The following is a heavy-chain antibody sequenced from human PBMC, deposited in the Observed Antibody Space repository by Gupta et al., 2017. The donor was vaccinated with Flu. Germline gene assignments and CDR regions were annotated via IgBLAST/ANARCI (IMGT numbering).Heavy chain of an antibody. J-gene: IGHJ6*03. V-gene: IGHV3-21*01. D-gene: IGHD2-2*01. Sequence: WVSSISSSSSYIYSADSVKGRFTISRDNAKNSLYLQMSSLRAEDTAVYYCARGPDIVVVPSTIRYYYYYMDVWGKGTTVTVSS. CDR2: ISSSSSYI. CDR3: ARGPDIVVVPSTIRYYYYYMDV.